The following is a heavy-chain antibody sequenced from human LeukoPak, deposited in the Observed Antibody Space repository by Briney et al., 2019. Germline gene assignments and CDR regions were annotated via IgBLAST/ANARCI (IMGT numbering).Heavy chain of an antibody. CDR1: GFTFSSYA. Sequence: GGSLRLSCAASGFTFSSYAMHWVRQAPGKGLEYVSAISSNGGSTYYANSVKGRFTISRDNSKNTLYLQMSSLRAEDMAVYYCARGPQQLPYYFDYWGQGTLVTVSS. V-gene: IGHV3-64*01. D-gene: IGHD6-13*01. J-gene: IGHJ4*02. CDR2: ISSNGGST. CDR3: ARGPQQLPYYFDY.